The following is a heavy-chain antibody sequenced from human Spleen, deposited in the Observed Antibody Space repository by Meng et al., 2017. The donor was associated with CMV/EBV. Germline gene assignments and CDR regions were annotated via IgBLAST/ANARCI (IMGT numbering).Heavy chain of an antibody. CDR2: MYYSGRS. V-gene: IGHV4-59*01. CDR3: ARMALVGVISTSWFDS. Sequence: GSLRLSCTVSGGSINNYYWSWIRQSPGRGLEWIGQMYYSGRSNYNPSLKSRVTISVDRSKNQISLKLSSVTAADTAVYYCARMALVGVISTSWFDSWGQGILVTVSS. D-gene: IGHD3-22*01. J-gene: IGHJ5*01. CDR1: GGSINNYY.